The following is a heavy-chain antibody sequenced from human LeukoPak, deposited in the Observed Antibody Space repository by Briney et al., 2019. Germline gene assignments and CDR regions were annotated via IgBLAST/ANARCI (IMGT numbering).Heavy chain of an antibody. CDR3: ARDPYDSSGYLPY. D-gene: IGHD3-22*01. Sequence: PSETLSLSCIVSGGSISSGSYYWSWIRQPPGKGLEWIGHIYYSGSTYYTPSLGSRVTISVDISKNQFSLKLSSVTAADTAVYYCARDPYDSSGYLPYWGQGALVTVSS. CDR1: GGSISSGSYY. V-gene: IGHV4-30-4*01. J-gene: IGHJ4*02. CDR2: IYYSGST.